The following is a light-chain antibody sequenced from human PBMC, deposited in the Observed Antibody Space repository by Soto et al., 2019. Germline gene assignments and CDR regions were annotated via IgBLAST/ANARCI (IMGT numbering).Light chain of an antibody. Sequence: QSALTQPPSVSGSPGQSVTISCTGTRSDIGVCNRVSWYQQPPGKAPKLLIYDVSNRPSGGSTRFSGSKSGNTASLTISGLQAEDEADYYCTSYATGSAYVFGPGTKVTVL. CDR3: TSYATGSAYV. CDR2: DVS. CDR1: RSDIGVCNR. J-gene: IGLJ1*01. V-gene: IGLV2-18*02.